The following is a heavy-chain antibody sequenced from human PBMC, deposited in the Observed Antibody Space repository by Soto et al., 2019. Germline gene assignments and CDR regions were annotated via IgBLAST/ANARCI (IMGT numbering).Heavy chain of an antibody. J-gene: IGHJ4*02. CDR2: VIPIFGTA. CDR3: ATVSPTTVVPEPFDY. D-gene: IGHD4-17*01. V-gene: IGHV1-69*13. Sequence: ASVKVSCKASGGTFSSYAISWVRQAPGQGLEWMGGVIPIFGTANYAQKFQGSVTITADESTSTAYMELSSLRSEDTAVYYCATVSPTTVVPEPFDYWGQGTLVTVSS. CDR1: GGTFSSYA.